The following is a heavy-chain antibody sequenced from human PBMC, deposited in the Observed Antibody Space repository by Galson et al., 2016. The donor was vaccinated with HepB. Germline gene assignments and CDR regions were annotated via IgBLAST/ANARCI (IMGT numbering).Heavy chain of an antibody. CDR2: IYHSGTT. V-gene: IGHV4-4*01. Sequence: ETLSLTCDVSGGSINSSKWWSWVRQPPGKGLEWIGEIYHSGTTNYKPSLKRRVSILVDKSKNRFFLKLNSVTAADTAVYFCASGRSFDWFRKGDYYYGMDVWGQGTTVTVS. J-gene: IGHJ6*02. CDR3: ASGRSFDWFRKGDYYYGMDV. D-gene: IGHD3-9*01. CDR1: GGSINSSKW.